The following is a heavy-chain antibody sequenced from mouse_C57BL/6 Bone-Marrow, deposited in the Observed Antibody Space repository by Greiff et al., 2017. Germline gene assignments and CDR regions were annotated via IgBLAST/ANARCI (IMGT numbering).Heavy chain of an antibody. J-gene: IGHJ1*03. D-gene: IGHD1-1*01. CDR1: GYSITSDY. Sequence: EVQLVESGPGLAKPSPTLSLSCSVTGYSITSDYWHWIRKFPGHKLEYMGYISHTGSTSYNTSLKRRISINRDTGKDQYYLQLNSVTTEDTATYYCARDITTVVATDWYFDVWGTGTTVTVPS. CDR2: ISHTGST. CDR3: ARDITTVVATDWYFDV. V-gene: IGHV3-8*01.